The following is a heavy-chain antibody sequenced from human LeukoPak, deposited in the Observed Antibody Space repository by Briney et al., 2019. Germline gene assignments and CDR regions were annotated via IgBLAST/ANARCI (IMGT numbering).Heavy chain of an antibody. J-gene: IGHJ5*02. Sequence: SETLSLTCTVSGCSVSSGSYYWSWIRQPPGKGLEWIGYIYYSGSTYYNPSLKSRVTISVDRSKNQFSLKLSSVTAADTAVYYCARVPLWFGESQNWFDPWGQGTLVTVSS. CDR2: IYYSGST. V-gene: IGHV4-61*01. CDR3: ARVPLWFGESQNWFDP. CDR1: GCSVSSGSYY. D-gene: IGHD3-10*01.